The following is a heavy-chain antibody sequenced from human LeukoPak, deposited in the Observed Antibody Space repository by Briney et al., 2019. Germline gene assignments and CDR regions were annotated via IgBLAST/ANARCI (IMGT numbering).Heavy chain of an antibody. CDR3: AKGGLRLQNPIHY. J-gene: IGHJ4*02. Sequence: GGSLRLSCAASGFTFGNYAMTWVRQAPGEGLEWVSSISGSGGSPIYADSVKGRFTISRDNSKNTLYLQMNSLRVEDTAVYYCAKGGLRLQNPIHYWGQGTLVTVSS. CDR1: GFTFGNYA. V-gene: IGHV3-23*01. D-gene: IGHD5-24*01. CDR2: ISGSGGSP.